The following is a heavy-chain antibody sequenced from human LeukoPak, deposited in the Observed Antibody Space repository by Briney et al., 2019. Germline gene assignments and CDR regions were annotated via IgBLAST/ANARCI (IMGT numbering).Heavy chain of an antibody. V-gene: IGHV3-7*01. CDR3: ARWEYTSGWYYIDS. Sequence: GGPLRLSCAASGFTFSGYWMTWVRQAPGKGLEWVGNIKQDGTEKYYVDSVKGRFTISRDNAKTSLYVQMNRLRAEDTAIYYCARWEYTSGWYYIDSWGQGTLVTVSS. D-gene: IGHD6-19*01. CDR2: IKQDGTEK. CDR1: GFTFSGYW. J-gene: IGHJ4*02.